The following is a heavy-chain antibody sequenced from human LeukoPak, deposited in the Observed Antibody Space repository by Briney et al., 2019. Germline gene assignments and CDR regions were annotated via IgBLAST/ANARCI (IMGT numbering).Heavy chain of an antibody. J-gene: IGHJ2*01. V-gene: IGHV4-59*01. CDR2: IYYSGST. CDR3: ARDIHDSSGYLEYWYFDL. CDR1: GGSIGSYY. Sequence: SETLSLTCTVSGGSIGSYYCSWIRQPPGKGLEWVGYIYYSGSTNYNPSLKSRVTISVDTSKNQFSLKLSSVTAADTAVYYCARDIHDSSGYLEYWYFDLWGRGTLVTVSS. D-gene: IGHD3-22*01.